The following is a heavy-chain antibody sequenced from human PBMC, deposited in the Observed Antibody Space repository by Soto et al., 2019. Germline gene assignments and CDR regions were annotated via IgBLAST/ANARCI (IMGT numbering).Heavy chain of an antibody. J-gene: IGHJ4*02. Sequence: QVQLVQSGAEVKKPGSSVKVSCKASGGTFSSYAISWVRQAPGQGLEWMGGIIPIFGTANYAQKFQGRVTITADESTSTADMELSSLRSEDTAVYYCASPRGKNRAFTMIYWGQGTLVTVSS. CDR3: ASPRGKNRAFTMIY. V-gene: IGHV1-69*01. CDR2: IIPIFGTA. D-gene: IGHD3-22*01. CDR1: GGTFSSYA.